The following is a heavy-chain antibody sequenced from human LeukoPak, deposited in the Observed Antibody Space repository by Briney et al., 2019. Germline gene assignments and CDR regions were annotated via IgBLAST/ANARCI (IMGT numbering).Heavy chain of an antibody. J-gene: IGHJ2*01. Sequence: KPSETLSLTCTVSCGSISNYYWSSIRQPPGEGLGWIGYIYYSGSTNYNPSLKSRVTISVDTSKNQFSLKLRSVTAADTAVYYCARGYSGSYLANSNWYFDLWGRGTLVTVSS. D-gene: IGHD1-26*01. V-gene: IGHV4-59*01. CDR3: ARGYSGSYLANSNWYFDL. CDR2: IYYSGST. CDR1: CGSISNYY.